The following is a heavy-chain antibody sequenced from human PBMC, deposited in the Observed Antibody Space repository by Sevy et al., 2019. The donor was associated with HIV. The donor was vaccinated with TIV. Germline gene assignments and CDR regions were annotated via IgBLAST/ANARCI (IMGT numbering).Heavy chain of an antibody. J-gene: IGHJ4*02. CDR2: LRTINGGT. V-gene: IGHV1-18*01. Sequence: ASVKVSCKASGYTFTNYPICWVRQAPGQGLEWVECLRTINGGTIYPQKLQGRASMTTDTSTSTAYMELRSLRSDDTALYYRARDSDCSGHYYWDYFDYWGQGTLVTVSS. CDR3: ARDSDCSGHYYWDYFDY. CDR1: GYTFTNYP. D-gene: IGHD3-22*01.